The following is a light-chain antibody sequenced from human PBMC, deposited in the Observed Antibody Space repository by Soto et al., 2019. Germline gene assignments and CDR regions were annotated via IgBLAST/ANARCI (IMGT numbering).Light chain of an antibody. V-gene: IGKV2-28*01. CDR1: QSLLHNNGYNY. J-gene: IGKJ1*01. Sequence: DIVMTQSPLSLPVTPGEPASISCRSSQSLLHNNGYNYLDWYLQKPGQSPHLLIYLGSNRASGVPDRFSGSGSGTDFTLKISRVEAEDVGVYYCMQALQTPWTFGQGTKVDIK. CDR3: MQALQTPWT. CDR2: LGS.